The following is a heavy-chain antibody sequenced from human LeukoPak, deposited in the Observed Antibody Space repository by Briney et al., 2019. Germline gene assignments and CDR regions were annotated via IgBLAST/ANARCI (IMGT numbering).Heavy chain of an antibody. V-gene: IGHV4-39*01. CDR1: GGSISSSSYY. CDR3: ARLHRVATMPCDY. J-gene: IGHJ4*02. Sequence: SETLSLTCTVSGGSISSSSYYWGWIRQPPGKGLEWIGSIYYSGSTYYNPSLKSRVTISLDTSKNQFSLKLSSVTAADTAVYYCARLHRVATMPCDYWGQGTLVTVSS. D-gene: IGHD5-12*01. CDR2: IYYSGST.